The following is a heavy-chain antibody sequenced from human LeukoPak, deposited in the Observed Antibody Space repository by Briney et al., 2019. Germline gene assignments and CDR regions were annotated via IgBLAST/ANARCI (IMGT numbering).Heavy chain of an antibody. Sequence: GGSLRLSCAASRFTFNTYAMSWVRQAPGKGLEWVSAISGSGGSTYYADSVKGRFTISRDNSKNTLYLQMNSLKPEDTAVYFCTTLTSFQELGIFRNYWGQGTLVTVSS. CDR2: ISGSGGST. J-gene: IGHJ4*02. D-gene: IGHD7-27*01. CDR3: TTLTSFQELGIFRNY. CDR1: RFTFNTYA. V-gene: IGHV3-23*01.